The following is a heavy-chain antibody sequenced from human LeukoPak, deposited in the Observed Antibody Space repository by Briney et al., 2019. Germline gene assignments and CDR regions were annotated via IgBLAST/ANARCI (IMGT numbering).Heavy chain of an antibody. CDR2: IYYSGST. CDR1: GGSISSYY. J-gene: IGHJ4*02. V-gene: IGHV4-59*01. Sequence: KTSETLSLTCTVSGGSISSYYWSWIRQPPGKGLEWIGYIYYSGSTNYNPSLKSRVTISVDTSKNQFSLKLSSVTAADTAVYYCARGKGSGSYSFDYWGQGTLVTVSS. D-gene: IGHD3-10*01. CDR3: ARGKGSGSYSFDY.